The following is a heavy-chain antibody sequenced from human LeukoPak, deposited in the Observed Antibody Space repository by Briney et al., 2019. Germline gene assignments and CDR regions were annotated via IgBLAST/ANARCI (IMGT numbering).Heavy chain of an antibody. CDR2: IYSDNT. Sequence: GGSLRLSCTVSGFTVSTNSMSWVRQAPGKGLEWVSFIYSDNTHYSDSVKGRFTVSRDNSKNTLYLQMNSLRAEDTAVYYCARRAGAYSHPYDYWGQGTLVTVSS. CDR3: ARRAGAYSHPYDY. J-gene: IGHJ4*02. V-gene: IGHV3-53*01. D-gene: IGHD4/OR15-4a*01. CDR1: GFTVSTNS.